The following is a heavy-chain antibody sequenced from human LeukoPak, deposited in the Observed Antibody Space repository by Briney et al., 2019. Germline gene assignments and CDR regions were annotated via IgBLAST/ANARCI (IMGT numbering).Heavy chain of an antibody. CDR3: ARGGRISTSGYYDNTGYFDYFDY. Sequence: PSETLSLTCTVSGGSLTRTYYFWGWIRQPPGKGLEWIGSISHTGSTYYNPSLKSRVTLSVDTSKNHFSLKLSSVTAADTAVYLCARGGRISTSGYYDNTGYFDYFDYWGQGTLVPVSS. CDR1: GGSLTRTYYF. J-gene: IGHJ4*02. CDR2: ISHTGST. D-gene: IGHD3-22*01. V-gene: IGHV4-39*07.